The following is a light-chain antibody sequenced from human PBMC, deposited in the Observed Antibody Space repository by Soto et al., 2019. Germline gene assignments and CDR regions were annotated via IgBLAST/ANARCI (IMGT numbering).Light chain of an antibody. CDR1: QTINNY. Sequence: DIQMTQSPSSLSASLGDRVTITCRASQTINNYLHWYQQRPGKAPKLLIYSASSLQTGVPPRFSGSGSGTHFILTISSLQPEDFATYYCQQSSSTPHTFGQGTIVEIK. CDR3: QQSSSTPHT. J-gene: IGKJ2*01. V-gene: IGKV1-39*01. CDR2: SAS.